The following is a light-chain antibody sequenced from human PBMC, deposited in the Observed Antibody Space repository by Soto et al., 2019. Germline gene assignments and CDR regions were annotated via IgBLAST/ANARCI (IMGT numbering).Light chain of an antibody. V-gene: IGKV1-5*01. Sequence: DSQLTPYPSTLSASVGASVTITYRASQSPNNWMAWYQQKSGKAPKLLIYDVSTLASGVPSRFSGSGSGTEFTLTISSLQPDDFATYYCQHYNSYSEAFGQGTKVDIK. J-gene: IGKJ1*01. CDR2: DVS. CDR3: QHYNSYSEA. CDR1: QSPNNW.